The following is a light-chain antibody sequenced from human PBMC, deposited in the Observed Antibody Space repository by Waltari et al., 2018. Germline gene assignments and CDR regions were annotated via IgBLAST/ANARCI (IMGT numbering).Light chain of an antibody. V-gene: IGKV1-39*01. CDR3: QQSYSTPYT. Sequence: DIHMTQSPSSLSASVGDRVSIPCRASQNIHKFLNWYQQQPGKAPKLLIYDASNLQGGVPSWFSGSVSGTDFTLTISSLQPADFATYYCQQSYSTPYTFGQGTKVEIK. CDR1: QNIHKF. J-gene: IGKJ2*01. CDR2: DAS.